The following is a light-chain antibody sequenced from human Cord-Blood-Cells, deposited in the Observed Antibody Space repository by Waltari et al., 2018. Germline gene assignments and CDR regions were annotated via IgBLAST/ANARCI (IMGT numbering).Light chain of an antibody. CDR3: QQYYSTHS. J-gene: IGKJ2*03. Sequence: VLKHTPAAFAASVGQRATNNSKSCQCVLYSSNNKNYLALYQQKPGQPPKLLIDWASNRESGVPDRFSGSGSGTDYTLTISSLQAEDVAVYYCQQYYSTHSFGQGTKLEIK. CDR1: QCVLYSSNNKNY. CDR2: WAS. V-gene: IGKV4-1*01.